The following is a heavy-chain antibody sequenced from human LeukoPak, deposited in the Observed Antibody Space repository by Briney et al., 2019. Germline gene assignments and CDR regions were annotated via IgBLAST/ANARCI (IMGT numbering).Heavy chain of an antibody. CDR3: AKGRIAAAGIADY. CDR1: GFTFSSYG. Sequence: PGRSLRLSCAASGFTFSSYGMHWVRQAPGKGLEWVAVISYDGSNKYYADSVKGRFTISRDNSKNTLYLQMNSLRAEDTAVYYCAKGRIAAAGIADYWGQGTLVTVSS. V-gene: IGHV3-30*18. CDR2: ISYDGSNK. D-gene: IGHD6-13*01. J-gene: IGHJ4*02.